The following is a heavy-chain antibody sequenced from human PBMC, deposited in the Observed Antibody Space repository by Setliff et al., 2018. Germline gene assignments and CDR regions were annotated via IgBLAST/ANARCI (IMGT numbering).Heavy chain of an antibody. CDR3: AKLVWLTTWYYMDV. V-gene: IGHV3-23*01. CDR2: ISPIGDST. D-gene: IGHD5-18*01. Sequence: GGSLRLSCAASGFAFSYHSMSWVRQSPGKGLEWVSAISPIGDSTYYLDSVKGRFSISRDNAKNSLYLQMNSLRAEDTAVYYCAKLVWLTTWYYMDVWGKGTTVTVSS. CDR1: GFAFSYHS. J-gene: IGHJ6*03.